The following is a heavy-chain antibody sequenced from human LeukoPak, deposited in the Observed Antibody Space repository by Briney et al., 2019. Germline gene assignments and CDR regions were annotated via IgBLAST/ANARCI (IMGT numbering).Heavy chain of an antibody. J-gene: IGHJ5*02. V-gene: IGHV4-59*01. Sequence: SETLSLTCTVSGGSISSYYWSWIRQPPGKGLEWIGYIYYSGSTNYNPSLKSRVTISVDTSTNQFSLKLSSVTAADTAVYYCARTGYYYDSSGYYYVDWFDPWGQGTLVTVSS. CDR1: GGSISSYY. CDR2: IYYSGST. D-gene: IGHD3-22*01. CDR3: ARTGYYYDSSGYYYVDWFDP.